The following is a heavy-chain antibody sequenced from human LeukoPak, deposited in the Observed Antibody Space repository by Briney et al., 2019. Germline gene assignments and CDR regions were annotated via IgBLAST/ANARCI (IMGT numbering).Heavy chain of an antibody. V-gene: IGHV3-15*01. CDR2: IKSKTDGGTT. CDR3: TASTMIVVVTSD. Sequence: GVSVTLSCAASGLTFSNAWMIWLRQAPGKGLEWVGHIKSKTDGGTTEYAAPVKGRFTISRDNSKNTLYLQMNSLKTEDTAVYYCTASTMIVVVTSDWGQGTLVTVSS. J-gene: IGHJ4*02. D-gene: IGHD3-22*01. CDR1: GLTFSNAW.